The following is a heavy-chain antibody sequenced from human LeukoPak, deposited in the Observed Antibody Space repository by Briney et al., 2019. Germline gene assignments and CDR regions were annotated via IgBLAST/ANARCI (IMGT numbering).Heavy chain of an antibody. V-gene: IGHV3-21*01. CDR1: GFTFRSSS. J-gene: IGHJ4*02. D-gene: IGHD5-18*01. Sequence: PGGSLRLSCAASGFTFRSSSFNWVRQVQGKGLEWVSSISSSGTYMYYADSVEGRFTISRDNAKNSLFLQMDSLRAEDTGVYFCAREFGNADTYGNVPLDHWGQGTLVTVSS. CDR3: AREFGNADTYGNVPLDH. CDR2: ISSSGTYM.